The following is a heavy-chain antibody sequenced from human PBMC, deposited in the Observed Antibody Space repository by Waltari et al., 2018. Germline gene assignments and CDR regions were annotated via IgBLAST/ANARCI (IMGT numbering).Heavy chain of an antibody. Sequence: QVQLVESGGGVVQPGRSLRLSCAASGFTFSSYAMHWVRQAPGKGLEWVAVISYDGSNKYYADSVKGRFTISRDNSKNTLYLQMNSLRAEDTAGYYCAFGDSYFDYWGQGTLVTVSS. CDR3: AFGDSYFDY. CDR1: GFTFSSYA. V-gene: IGHV3-30-3*01. D-gene: IGHD2-21*01. J-gene: IGHJ4*02. CDR2: ISYDGSNK.